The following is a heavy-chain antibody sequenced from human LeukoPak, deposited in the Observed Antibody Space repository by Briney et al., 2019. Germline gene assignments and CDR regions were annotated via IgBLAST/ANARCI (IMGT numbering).Heavy chain of an antibody. CDR2: IYSGGST. V-gene: IGHV3-66*01. CDR3: AKYYYDSSDYDPYFDY. Sequence: PGGSLRLSCAASGFTFSSYAMSWVRQAPGKGLEWVSAIYSGGSTYYADSVKGRFTISRDSSKNTLYLQMNSLRAEDTAVYYCAKYYYDSSDYDPYFDYWGQGTLVTVSS. CDR1: GFTFSSYA. D-gene: IGHD3-22*01. J-gene: IGHJ4*02.